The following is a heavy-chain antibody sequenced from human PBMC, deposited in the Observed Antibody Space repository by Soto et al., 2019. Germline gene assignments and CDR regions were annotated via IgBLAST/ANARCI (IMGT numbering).Heavy chain of an antibody. CDR1: GFTFNNYA. V-gene: IGHV3-23*01. CDR3: AKDRLGGNFDY. J-gene: IGHJ4*02. Sequence: EVQLLDSGGGLVQPGGSLRLSCAASGFTFNNYAMNLVRQAPGKGLEWVATISGTGGSTYYADSVKGRFTISRDNSKNTLYLQMNSLRVEDTAVYYCAKDRLGGNFDYWGQGTQVTVSS. CDR2: ISGTGGST.